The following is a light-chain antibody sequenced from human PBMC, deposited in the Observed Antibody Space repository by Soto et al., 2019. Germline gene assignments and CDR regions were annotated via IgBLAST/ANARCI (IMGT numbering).Light chain of an antibody. V-gene: IGKV3-20*01. CDR1: QSVTIY. Sequence: EIVMTQSPATLSVSPGERATLSCKASQSVTIYLAWYQQKPGQAPRLLIYGASNRATGIPDRFSGSGSGTDFTLTISRLEPEDFAVYYCQQYGSSGTFGQGTKVDNK. J-gene: IGKJ1*01. CDR3: QQYGSSGT. CDR2: GAS.